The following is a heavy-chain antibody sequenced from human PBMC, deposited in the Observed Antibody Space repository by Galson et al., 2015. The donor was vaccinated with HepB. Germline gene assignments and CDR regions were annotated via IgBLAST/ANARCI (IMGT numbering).Heavy chain of an antibody. CDR1: GFTFSSYS. Sequence: SLRLSCAASGFTFSSYSMNWVRQAPGKGLEWVSSISSSSSYIYYADSVKGRFTISRDNAKNSLYLQMNSLRAEDTAVYYCIRPAPYNESSGHGAFFDIWGQGTMVTVSS. CDR3: IRPAPYNESSGHGAFFDI. V-gene: IGHV3-21*01. D-gene: IGHD3-22*01. CDR2: ISSSSSYI. J-gene: IGHJ3*02.